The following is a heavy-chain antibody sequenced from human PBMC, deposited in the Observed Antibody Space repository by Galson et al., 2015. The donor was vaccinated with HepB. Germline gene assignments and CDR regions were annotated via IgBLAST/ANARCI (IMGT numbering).Heavy chain of an antibody. Sequence: SVKVSCKASGYSFTDYYLHWVRQAPGQGLEWMGWINPNSGGTNYAQKFQGRVTVTRDTSISTAYVELSSLRSDDTAVYYCARDQCSGGGCIDYWGQGTLVTVSS. CDR3: ARDQCSGGGCIDY. J-gene: IGHJ4*02. CDR1: GYSFTDYY. D-gene: IGHD2-15*01. CDR2: INPNSGGT. V-gene: IGHV1-2*02.